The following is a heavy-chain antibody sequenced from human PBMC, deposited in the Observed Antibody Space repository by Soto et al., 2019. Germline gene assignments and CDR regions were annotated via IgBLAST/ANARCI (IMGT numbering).Heavy chain of an antibody. J-gene: IGHJ6*02. Sequence: GGSLRLSCAASGFTFSNAWMNWVRQAPGKGLEWVGRIKSKTDGGTTDYAAPVKGRFTISRDDSKNTLYLQMNSLKTEDTAVYYCARAGDCYNPTPLGCYGMDVWGQGTTVPVSS. CDR3: ARAGDCYNPTPLGCYGMDV. CDR2: IKSKTDGGTT. CDR1: GFTFSNAW. D-gene: IGHD2-21*01. V-gene: IGHV3-15*07.